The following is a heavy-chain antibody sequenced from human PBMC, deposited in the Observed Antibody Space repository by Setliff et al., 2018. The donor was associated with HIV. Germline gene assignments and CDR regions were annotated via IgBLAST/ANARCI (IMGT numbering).Heavy chain of an antibody. CDR2: MNPNTGVS. J-gene: IGHJ6*04. CDR3: ARGKGVGGVVITGGLDV. CDR1: GYIFTDYY. D-gene: IGHD3-10*01. Sequence: ASVKVSCKASGYIFTDYYIHWLRRATGQGLEWMGWMNPNTGVSGYALKFQARVTMTRDTSISTAYMELSSLTSEDTAVYYCARGKGVGGVVITGGLDVWGKGTTVTVSS. V-gene: IGHV1-8*02.